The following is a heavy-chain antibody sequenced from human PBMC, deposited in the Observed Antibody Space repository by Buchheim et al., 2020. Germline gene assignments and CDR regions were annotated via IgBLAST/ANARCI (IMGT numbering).Heavy chain of an antibody. D-gene: IGHD3-16*01. Sequence: EVQLLESGGGLVQPGGSLRLSCAVSGFSITNYAMSWVRQDPGKGLEWVAVVSHTTDYADSVKGRFTCFRANSQNILSLQMNSLIADDTATYYCARAVVYGGPNYGMDVWGQGT. CDR3: ARAVVYGGPNYGMDV. J-gene: IGHJ6*02. V-gene: IGHV3-23*01. CDR1: GFSITNYA. CDR2: VSHTT.